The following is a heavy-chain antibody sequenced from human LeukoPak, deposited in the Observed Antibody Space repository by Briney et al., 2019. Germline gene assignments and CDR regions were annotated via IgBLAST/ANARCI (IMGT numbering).Heavy chain of an antibody. J-gene: IGHJ5*02. D-gene: IGHD3-10*02. Sequence: GESLKISFKGSGYSFATYWIGWVRPMPGKGLEWMGIIYPGDSDTRYNPSFQGQVTISADKSISTAYLQWSSLKASDTAMYYCARHRTTFGVDPWGQGTLVTVSS. CDR2: IYPGDSDT. CDR1: GYSFATYW. V-gene: IGHV5-51*01. CDR3: ARHRTTFGVDP.